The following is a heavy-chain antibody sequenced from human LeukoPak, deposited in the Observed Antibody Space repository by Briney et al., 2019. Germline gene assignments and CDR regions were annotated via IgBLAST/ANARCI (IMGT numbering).Heavy chain of an antibody. D-gene: IGHD6-13*01. CDR3: AKDLSGILNLLSISSFGAFDI. CDR1: GGSISSYY. V-gene: IGHV4-4*07. J-gene: IGHJ3*02. Sequence: SETLSLTCTVSGGSISSYYWSWIRQPAGKGLEWIGRIYTSGSTNYNPSLKSRVTMSVDTSKNQFSLKLSSVTAADTAVYYCAKDLSGILNLLSISSFGAFDIWGQGTMVTVSS. CDR2: IYTSGST.